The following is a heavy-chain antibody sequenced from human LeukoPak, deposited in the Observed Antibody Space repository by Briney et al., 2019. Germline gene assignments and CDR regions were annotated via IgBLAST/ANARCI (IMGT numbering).Heavy chain of an antibody. V-gene: IGHV4-59*08. CDR1: GGSTSSYY. D-gene: IGHD6-13*01. J-gene: IGHJ4*02. Sequence: SETLSVTCTVSGGSTSSYYWSWIRQPPGKGLEWIGYIYYSGSTNYNPSLKSRLTISIDTSKNQFSLKLSSMTAADTAVYYCARHSGAGTGFVYWGQGTLVTVSS. CDR3: ARHSGAGTGFVY. CDR2: IYYSGST.